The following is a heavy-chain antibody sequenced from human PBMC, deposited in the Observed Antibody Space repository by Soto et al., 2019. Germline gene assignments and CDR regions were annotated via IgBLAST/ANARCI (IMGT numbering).Heavy chain of an antibody. CDR2: IKQDVSEK. CDR1: GFTFSSYW. Sequence: PGGSLRLSCAASGFTFSSYWMSWVRQAPGKGLEWVANIKQDVSEKYYVDSVKGRFTISRDNAKNSLYLQMNSLRAEDTAVYYCARDPIAEPYAFDIWGQGTMVTVSS. J-gene: IGHJ3*02. CDR3: ARDPIAEPYAFDI. V-gene: IGHV3-7*01.